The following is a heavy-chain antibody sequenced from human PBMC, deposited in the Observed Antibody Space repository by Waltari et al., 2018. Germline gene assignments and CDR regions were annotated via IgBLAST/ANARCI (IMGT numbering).Heavy chain of an antibody. CDR2: ISWNSGSI. CDR3: AKDRGTRDFWSGYYLWVGGMDV. V-gene: IGHV3-9*01. D-gene: IGHD3-3*01. Sequence: EVQLVESGGGLVQPGRSLRLSCAASGFTFDDSAMHWVRQAPGKGLEWVSGISWNSGSIGYADSVKGRFTISRDNAKNSLYLQMNSLRAEDTALYYCAKDRGTRDFWSGYYLWVGGMDVWGQGTTVTVSS. J-gene: IGHJ6*02. CDR1: GFTFDDSA.